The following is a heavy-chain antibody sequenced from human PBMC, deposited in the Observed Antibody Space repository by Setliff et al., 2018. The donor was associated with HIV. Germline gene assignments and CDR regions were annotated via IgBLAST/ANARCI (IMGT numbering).Heavy chain of an antibody. D-gene: IGHD3-22*01. CDR1: GFTFSSYS. CDR3: VTVGDYDSSGYYRY. CDR2: IDSDGSDT. J-gene: IGHJ4*02. Sequence: GGSLRLSCAASGFTFSSYSMNWVRQAPGKGLEWVSRIDSDGSDTNYADSVRGRFTISRDNAKNSLHLQMNSLRAEDTALYYCVTVGDYDSSGYYRYWGQGTLVTVSS. V-gene: IGHV3-74*01.